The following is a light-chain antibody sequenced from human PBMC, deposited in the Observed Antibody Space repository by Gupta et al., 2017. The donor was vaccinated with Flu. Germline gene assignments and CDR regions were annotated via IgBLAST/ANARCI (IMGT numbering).Light chain of an antibody. CDR1: QSLIHSNGYTY. J-gene: IGKJ1*01. V-gene: IGKV2-28*01. Sequence: DIVMTQSPLYLPVTPGEPAAISYRSSQSLIHSNGYTYLDWYLQRPGQSPQLLIYLGFNRASGVPDRFSGSGFGTDFTLKISRVEAEDVGVYFCMQSLQTPSTFGQGTKVDI. CDR3: MQSLQTPST. CDR2: LGF.